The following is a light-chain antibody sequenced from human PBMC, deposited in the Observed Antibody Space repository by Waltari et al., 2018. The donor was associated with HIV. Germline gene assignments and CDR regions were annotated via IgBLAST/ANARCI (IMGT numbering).Light chain of an antibody. CDR3: ASWDDGLSGHV. V-gene: IGLV1-47*01. Sequence: QSTLTQPPSLSGTPGQRLTIPCSGNNSNIGRNYVFWDRQVPGTAPSLLVYRNAQRPSGVVDRFSCSRSVASASLVIGGLRVEDEADYYCASWDDGLSGHVFGGGTTVSV. CDR2: RNA. J-gene: IGLJ1*01. CDR1: NSNIGRNY.